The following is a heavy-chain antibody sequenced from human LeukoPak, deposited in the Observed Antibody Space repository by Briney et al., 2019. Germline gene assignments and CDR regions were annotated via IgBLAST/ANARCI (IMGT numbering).Heavy chain of an antibody. CDR1: GXTFSSYA. V-gene: IGHV3-23*01. D-gene: IGHD3/OR15-3a*01. Sequence: GGSLRLSCAASGXTFSSYAMSWVRQAPGKGLEWVSGISGSGGSTYYADSVKGRFTITRDNSKNTVYLQMNSLRVEDTAVYYCAKGRTGWFDPWGQGTLVTVSS. CDR2: ISGSGGST. CDR3: AKGRTGWFDP. J-gene: IGHJ5*02.